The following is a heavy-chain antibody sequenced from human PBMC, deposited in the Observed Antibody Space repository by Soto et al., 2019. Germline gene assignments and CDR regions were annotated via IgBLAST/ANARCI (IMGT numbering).Heavy chain of an antibody. V-gene: IGHV4-59*11. CDR3: ARYYSSYVSLFDY. J-gene: IGHJ4*02. D-gene: IGHD5-12*01. CDR1: GVSIRSHY. Sequence: TSETLSLTCTVSGVSIRSHYWSWIRQPPGKGLEWLGYVYYTEDTNYNPSLKSRVTISIDTSKNQFSLELNSVTAADTAVYYCARYYSSYVSLFDYWGQGALVTV. CDR2: VYYTEDT.